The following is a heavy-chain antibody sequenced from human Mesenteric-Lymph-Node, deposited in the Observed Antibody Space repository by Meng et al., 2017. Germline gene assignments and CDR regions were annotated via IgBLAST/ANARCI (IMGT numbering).Heavy chain of an antibody. CDR3: ARVGGYQLPPLF. Sequence: GESLKISCTASGFTFGDYAMSWVRQAPGKGLEWVANIKEDGSEKYYVDSVKGRFTISRDNAKNSLYLQMNSLRAEDTAVYYCARVGGYQLPPLFWGQGTLVTVSS. CDR2: IKEDGSEK. J-gene: IGHJ4*02. CDR1: GFTFGDYA. V-gene: IGHV3-7*01. D-gene: IGHD2-2*01.